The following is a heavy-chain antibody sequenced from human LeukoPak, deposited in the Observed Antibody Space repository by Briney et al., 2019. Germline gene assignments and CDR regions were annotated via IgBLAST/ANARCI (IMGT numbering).Heavy chain of an antibody. J-gene: IGHJ4*02. Sequence: SETLSLTCAVCGGSFSGYYWSWIRQPPGKGLEWIGEINHSGSTNYNPSLKSRVTISVDTSKNQFSLKLSSVTAADTAVYYCARDLALGFLDYWGQGTLVTVSS. D-gene: IGHD3-3*01. V-gene: IGHV4-34*01. CDR3: ARDLALGFLDY. CDR2: INHSGST. CDR1: GGSFSGYY.